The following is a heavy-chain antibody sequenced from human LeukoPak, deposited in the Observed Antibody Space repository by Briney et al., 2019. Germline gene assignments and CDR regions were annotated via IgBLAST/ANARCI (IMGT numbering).Heavy chain of an antibody. Sequence: GGSLRLFCAASGFTFSSFGMTWVRQAPGKVLGWVSFISGSGGSTYYADSVKGRFTISRDNSKNTLYLQMNSLRADDTAVYYCARGADYGDYLGTGADYWGQGTLVTVSS. D-gene: IGHD4-17*01. CDR1: GFTFSSFG. CDR3: ARGADYGDYLGTGADY. V-gene: IGHV3-23*01. J-gene: IGHJ4*02. CDR2: ISGSGGST.